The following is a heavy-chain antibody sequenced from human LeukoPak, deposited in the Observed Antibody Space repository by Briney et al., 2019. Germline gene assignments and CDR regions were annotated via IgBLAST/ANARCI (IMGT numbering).Heavy chain of an antibody. V-gene: IGHV3-9*01. CDR2: IGWNGVTI. J-gene: IGHJ4*02. Sequence: KGLESVSGIGWNGVTIGYADSVKGRFTISRDNAKNSLYLQMNSLRAEDTALYYCAKDFCSSTSCYSDYWGQGTLVTVSS. CDR3: AKDFCSSTSCYSDY. D-gene: IGHD2-2*01.